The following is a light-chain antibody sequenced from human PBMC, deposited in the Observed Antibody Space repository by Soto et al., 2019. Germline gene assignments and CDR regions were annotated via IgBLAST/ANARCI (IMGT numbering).Light chain of an antibody. CDR2: DAS. J-gene: IGKJ4*01. CDR1: QSISSW. CDR3: QQYNSYSST. V-gene: IGKV1-5*01. Sequence: DIQMTQSPSTLSASVGDRLTITCRASQSISSWLAWYQQKPGKPPKLLIYDASSLESGVPSRFSRSGSGTEFTLTISSLQPYDFATYYCQQYNSYSSTFGGVNKGDMK.